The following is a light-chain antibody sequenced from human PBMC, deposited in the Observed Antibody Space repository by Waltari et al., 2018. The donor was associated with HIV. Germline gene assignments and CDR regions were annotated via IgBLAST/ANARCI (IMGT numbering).Light chain of an antibody. Sequence: QSVLSLPPPVSATPGQKVTISCSATTSNIGNNFETWYQRSPGTRPKLLIYNNNERPSGIPARFSGSKSGTSATLGITGLQAGDEADYYCATWDSSLNGVLFGGGTKLTAL. CDR1: TSNIGNNF. CDR2: NNN. V-gene: IGLV1-51*01. CDR3: ATWDSSLNGVL. J-gene: IGLJ2*01.